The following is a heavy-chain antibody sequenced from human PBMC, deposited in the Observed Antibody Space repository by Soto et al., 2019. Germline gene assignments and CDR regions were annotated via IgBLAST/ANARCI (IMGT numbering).Heavy chain of an antibody. V-gene: IGHV3-21*01. D-gene: IGHD1-26*01. CDR2: TFNYAGRL. J-gene: IGHJ2*01. CDR3: VKDNLHSGSYEHWHLAL. Sequence: PGGSLRLSCAVSGFALSSYSIAWVRQAPGKGLEWVSFTFNYAGRLYYADSVKGRFAISRDDAKNSVYLQMNSLRAEDTAVYYCVKDNLHSGSYEHWHLALWGRGTLVPGSS. CDR1: GFALSSYS.